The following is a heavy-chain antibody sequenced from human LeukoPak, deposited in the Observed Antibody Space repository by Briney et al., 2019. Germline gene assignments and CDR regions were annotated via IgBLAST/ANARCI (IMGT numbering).Heavy chain of an antibody. Sequence: PSETLSLTCTVSGGSIGNNYWTWIRQPPGKGLEYIGYIYYTGATNYNPSLKSRVTISVDTSKSQFSLKLNSVTAADTAVYFCAKYGNSGWVIDNWGQGALVTVSS. CDR1: GGSIGNNY. J-gene: IGHJ4*02. D-gene: IGHD6-19*01. V-gene: IGHV4-59*08. CDR2: IYYTGAT. CDR3: AKYGNSGWVIDN.